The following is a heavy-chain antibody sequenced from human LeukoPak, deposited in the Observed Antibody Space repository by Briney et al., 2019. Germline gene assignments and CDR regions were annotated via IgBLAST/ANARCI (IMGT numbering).Heavy chain of an antibody. D-gene: IGHD6-19*01. CDR3: AKDSRGWYWEDAVDN. V-gene: IGHV3-23*01. Sequence: GGSLRLSCAASGFTFSSYAMHWVRQAPGKGLEWVSAISGSGGSKYYADSVKGRFTISRDNSKNTLYLQMNSLRAEDTAVYYCAKDSRGWYWEDAVDNWGQGTMVTVSS. CDR2: ISGSGGSK. CDR1: GFTFSSYA. J-gene: IGHJ3*02.